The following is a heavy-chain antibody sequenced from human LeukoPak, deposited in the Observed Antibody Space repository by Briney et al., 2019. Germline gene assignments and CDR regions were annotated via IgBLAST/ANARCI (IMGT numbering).Heavy chain of an antibody. CDR3: ARHKISVAGTRDFDY. V-gene: IGHV4-39*01. J-gene: IGHJ4*02. Sequence: SETLSLTCTVSGGSISSSSYYWGWIRQPPGKGLEWIGRIYYSGSTYYNPSLKSRVTISVDTSKNQFSLKLSSVTAADAAVYYCARHKISVAGTRDFDYWGQGTLVTVSS. CDR1: GGSISSSSYY. CDR2: IYYSGST. D-gene: IGHD6-19*01.